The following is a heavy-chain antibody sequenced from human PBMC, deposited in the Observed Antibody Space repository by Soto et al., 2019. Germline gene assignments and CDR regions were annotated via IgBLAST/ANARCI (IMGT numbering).Heavy chain of an antibody. CDR1: GFTFSNAW. Sequence: GWSLRLSCAASGFTFSNAWMSWVRQAPGKGLEWVGLIKSKTDGGTTDYAAPVKGRFTISRDNAKKSLYLQMNGLRAEDTAVYYFARECDYDIFDYLGQGTLLMVSS. CDR3: ARECDYDIFDY. D-gene: IGHD3-9*01. V-gene: IGHV3-15*01. CDR2: IKSKTDGGTT. J-gene: IGHJ4*02.